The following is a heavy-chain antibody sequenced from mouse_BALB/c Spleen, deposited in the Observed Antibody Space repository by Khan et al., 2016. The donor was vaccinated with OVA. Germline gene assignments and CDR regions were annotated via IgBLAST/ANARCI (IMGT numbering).Heavy chain of an antibody. J-gene: IGHJ4*01. CDR2: INPKNGVT. V-gene: IGHV1-18*01. CDR1: GYTFTEYT. CDR3: ARDAGRY. Sequence: EVELVECGPELVKPGASVKISCKTSGYTFTEYTLHWVKQSHGKSLEWIGVINPKNGVTSYNQKFKGKATLTVDKSSSTAYMEFRSLTSEDSAVYYCARDAGRYWGQGTSVTVSS. D-gene: IGHD3-3*01.